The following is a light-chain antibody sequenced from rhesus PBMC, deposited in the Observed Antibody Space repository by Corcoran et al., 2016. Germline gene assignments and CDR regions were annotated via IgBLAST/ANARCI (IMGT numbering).Light chain of an antibody. CDR1: QGISSW. Sequence: DIQMTQSPSSLSASVGDRVTITCRASQGISSWLAWYQHKPGKAPKLLIYKASSLQSGGPSRFSGSGSGTDVTLPISSLQPEDFATYDCQQYNSAPPLTFGGGTKVEIK. CDR2: KAS. V-gene: IGKV1-21*01. CDR3: QQYNSAPPLT. J-gene: IGKJ4*01.